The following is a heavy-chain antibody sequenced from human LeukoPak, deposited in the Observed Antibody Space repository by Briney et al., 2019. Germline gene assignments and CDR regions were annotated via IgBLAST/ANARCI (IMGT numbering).Heavy chain of an antibody. CDR1: GFTFSSYA. CDR2: IGGSGGST. J-gene: IGHJ4*02. Sequence: PGGSLRLSCAASGFTFSSYAMSWVRQAPGKGLEWVSSIGGSGGSTYYADSVKGRFTISRDNSKSTLYLQMNSLRAEDTAVYYCAKVETAAAATLRGFDYWGQGTLVTVSS. D-gene: IGHD6-13*01. V-gene: IGHV3-23*01. CDR3: AKVETAAAATLRGFDY.